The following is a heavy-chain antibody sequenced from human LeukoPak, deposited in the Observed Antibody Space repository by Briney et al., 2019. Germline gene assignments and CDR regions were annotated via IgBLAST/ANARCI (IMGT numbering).Heavy chain of an antibody. D-gene: IGHD5/OR15-5a*01. CDR2: INPDSGGT. J-gene: IGHJ5*02. CDR1: GYTFTAYY. V-gene: IGHV1-2*02. Sequence: ASVTVSCEASGYTFTAYYIHWLRQAPGQGPEWMGWINPDSGGTNNAQKFQGRVTMTRDTSINTAYMQLSSLRSDDTALYYCARATKVVSGQAAWFDPWGQGTLVIVSS. CDR3: ARATKVVSGQAAWFDP.